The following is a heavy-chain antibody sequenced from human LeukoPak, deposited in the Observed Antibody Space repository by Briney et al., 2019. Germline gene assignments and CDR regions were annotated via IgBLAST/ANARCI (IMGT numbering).Heavy chain of an antibody. D-gene: IGHD2-15*01. CDR1: GFSLSGYW. Sequence: GGSLRLSCVASGFSLSGYWMYWVRQAPGKGLMYISRNNGDRSTTNYADVVKGRFTMSRDNVKNTLYLQMNSLRVEDTAVYYCARDPRNVGLAPWGQGTLVTVSS. CDR2: NNGDRSTT. V-gene: IGHV3-74*01. J-gene: IGHJ5*02. CDR3: ARDPRNVGLAP.